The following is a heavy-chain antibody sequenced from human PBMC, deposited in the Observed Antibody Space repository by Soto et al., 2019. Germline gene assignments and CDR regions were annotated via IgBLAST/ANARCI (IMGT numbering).Heavy chain of an antibody. CDR1: GGSISSGDYY. Sequence: QVQLQESGPGLVKPSQTLSLTCTVSGGSISSGDYYWSWIRKPPGKGLEWIGYIYYSGSTYYNPSLKSRVTLSVDPSKNHFSLKLSSVTAADTAVYYCARERVILWFGEKYNTAFDYWGQGTLVTVSS. J-gene: IGHJ4*02. CDR3: ARERVILWFGEKYNTAFDY. V-gene: IGHV4-30-4*01. CDR2: IYYSGST. D-gene: IGHD3-10*01.